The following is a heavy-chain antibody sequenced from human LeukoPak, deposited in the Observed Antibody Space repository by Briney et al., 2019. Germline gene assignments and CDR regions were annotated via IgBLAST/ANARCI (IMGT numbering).Heavy chain of an antibody. Sequence: ASVKVSCKASGYTFTGYYMHWVRQAPGQGLEWMGIINPSGGSTSYAQKFQGRVTMTRDTSTSTVYMELSSLRSEDTAVYYCARDFGWWELLSWFDPWGQGTLVTVSS. CDR1: GYTFTGYY. J-gene: IGHJ5*02. CDR2: INPSGGST. CDR3: ARDFGWWELLSWFDP. D-gene: IGHD1-26*01. V-gene: IGHV1-46*03.